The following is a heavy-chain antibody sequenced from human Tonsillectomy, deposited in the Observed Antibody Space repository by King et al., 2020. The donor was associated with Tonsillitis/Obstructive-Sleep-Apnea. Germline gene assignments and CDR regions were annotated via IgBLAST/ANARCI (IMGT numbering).Heavy chain of an antibody. D-gene: IGHD3-10*01. V-gene: IGHV4-39*01. J-gene: IGHJ6*03. Sequence: LQLQESGPGLVQPSETLSLTCTVSGGSISSSTYYWGWIRQPPGKGLEWIGTIYYSGSTYYNPSLKSRVTISVDTSKNQFSLKLGSVTAADTAVYYCARPLYYYYYLDVWGKGTAVTVSS. CDR2: IYYSGST. CDR3: ARPLYYYYYLDV. CDR1: GGSISSSTYY.